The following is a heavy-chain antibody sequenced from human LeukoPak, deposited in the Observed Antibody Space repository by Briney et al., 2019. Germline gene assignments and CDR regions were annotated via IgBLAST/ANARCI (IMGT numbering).Heavy chain of an antibody. Sequence: GGSLRLSCAASEFTFSDYYMSWIRQAPGKGLEWVSYISSSSTIIYYADSVKGRFTISRDNAKNSLYLQMNSLRAEDTAVYYCARVYSGNLYYFDYWGQGTLVTVSS. D-gene: IGHD1-26*01. CDR1: EFTFSDYY. J-gene: IGHJ4*02. CDR3: ARVYSGNLYYFDY. V-gene: IGHV3-11*01. CDR2: ISSSSTII.